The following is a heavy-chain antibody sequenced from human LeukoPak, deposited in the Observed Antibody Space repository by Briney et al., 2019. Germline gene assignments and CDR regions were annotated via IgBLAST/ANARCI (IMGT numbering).Heavy chain of an antibody. V-gene: IGHV4-31*03. J-gene: IGHJ3*02. CDR1: GGSISSGGYY. CDR2: IYYSGST. CDR3: AREQDRLAVAGTNCAFDI. D-gene: IGHD6-19*01. Sequence: PSETLSLTCTVSGGSISSGGYYWSWIRQHPGKGLEWIGYIYYSGSTYYNPSLKSRVTISVDTSKNQFSLKLSSVTAADTAVYYCAREQDRLAVAGTNCAFDIWGQGTMVTVSS.